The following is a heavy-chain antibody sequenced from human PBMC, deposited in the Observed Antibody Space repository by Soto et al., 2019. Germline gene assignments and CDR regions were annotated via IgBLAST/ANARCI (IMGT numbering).Heavy chain of an antibody. V-gene: IGHV3-21*01. CDR1: GFTFSSYS. CDR2: ISSSSSYI. J-gene: IGHJ5*02. D-gene: IGHD2-15*01. Sequence: GGSLRLSCAASGFTFSSYSMNWVRQAPGKGLEWVSSISSSSSYIYYADSVKGRFTISRDNAKNSLYLQMNSLRAEDTAVYYCARGYCSGGSCGGAPSWFDPWGQGTLVTVSS. CDR3: ARGYCSGGSCGGAPSWFDP.